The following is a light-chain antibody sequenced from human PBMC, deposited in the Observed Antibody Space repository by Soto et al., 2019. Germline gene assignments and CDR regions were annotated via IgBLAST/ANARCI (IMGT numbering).Light chain of an antibody. CDR1: QTISSW. J-gene: IGKJ1*01. Sequence: GDRVTITRRASQTISSWLAWYQQKPGKAPKLLIYKASTLKSGVPSRFSGSGSGTEFTLTISSLQPDDFATYYCQHYNSYSEAFGQGTKVDNK. CDR3: QHYNSYSEA. V-gene: IGKV1-5*03. CDR2: KAS.